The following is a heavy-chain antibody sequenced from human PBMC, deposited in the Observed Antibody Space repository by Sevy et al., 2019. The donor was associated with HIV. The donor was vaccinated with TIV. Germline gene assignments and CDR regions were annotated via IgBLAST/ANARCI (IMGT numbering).Heavy chain of an antibody. CDR1: GFTFSSFG. V-gene: IGHV3-33*01. Sequence: GGSLRLSCVAFGFTFSSFGMHWVRQAPGKGLEWLGVIWYDGSQKNYGDSAKGRFTISRDNSRHTVYLQMNSLRVDDTAVYYCARESVEGSYRLFYFDYWGQGALVTVSS. CDR3: ARESVEGSYRLFYFDY. CDR2: IWYDGSQK. J-gene: IGHJ4*02. D-gene: IGHD3-16*02.